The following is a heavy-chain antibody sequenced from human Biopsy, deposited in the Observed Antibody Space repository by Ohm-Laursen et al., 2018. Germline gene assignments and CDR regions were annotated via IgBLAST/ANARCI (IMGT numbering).Heavy chain of an antibody. V-gene: IGHV1-69*06. CDR3: ATKLTGYFHH. J-gene: IGHJ1*01. Sequence: ASVKVSCNAPEGTFSNYGVNWVRQAPGQGLEWLGGNIPILGTGNYAQKFQDRVTVAADTSTSTATMELRSLRSDDTAVYYCATKLTGYFHHWGRGTLVSVSS. CDR2: NIPILGTG. D-gene: IGHD3-9*01. CDR1: EGTFSNYG.